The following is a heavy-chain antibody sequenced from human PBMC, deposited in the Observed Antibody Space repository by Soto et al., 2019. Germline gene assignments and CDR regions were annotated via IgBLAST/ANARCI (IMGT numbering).Heavy chain of an antibody. V-gene: IGHV4-38-2*01. CDR1: GYSISSGYY. D-gene: IGHD1-26*01. Sequence: SETLSLTCAVSGYSISSGYYWGWIRQPPGKGLEWIGSIYYSGSTYYNPSLKSRVTISVDTSKNQFSLKLSSVTAADTAVYYCARQSLGDTSYYYYGMDVWGQGTTVTVSS. CDR3: ARQSLGDTSYYYYGMDV. CDR2: IYYSGST. J-gene: IGHJ6*02.